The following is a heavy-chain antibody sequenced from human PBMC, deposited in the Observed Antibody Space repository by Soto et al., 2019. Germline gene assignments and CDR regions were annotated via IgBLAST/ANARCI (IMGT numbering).Heavy chain of an antibody. J-gene: IGHJ5*02. CDR3: VRGGGGGLFDP. CDR1: GFTFSRYA. Sequence: GGSLRLSCAASGFTFSRYAMSWVRQAPGKGLEWVSTFSGPGGGTYYADSVKGRFTISRDNFKSSLYPQMSSLRAEDTAIYYCVRGGGGGLFDPWGQGTMGKVS. CDR2: FSGPGGGT. D-gene: IGHD2-15*01. V-gene: IGHV3-23*01.